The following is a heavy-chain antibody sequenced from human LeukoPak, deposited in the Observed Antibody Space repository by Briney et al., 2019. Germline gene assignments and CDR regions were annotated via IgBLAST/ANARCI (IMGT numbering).Heavy chain of an antibody. Sequence: PGRSLRLSCAASGFTFSTYGMHWVRQAPGKGLEWVAVIRYDGSNKNYGDSVKGRFTISRDNSKNTLYLQMNSLRAEDTAVYYCARALSAMVADNWGQGTLVTVSS. CDR3: ARALSAMVADN. CDR1: GFTFSTYG. CDR2: IRYDGSNK. V-gene: IGHV3-33*01. J-gene: IGHJ4*02. D-gene: IGHD5-18*01.